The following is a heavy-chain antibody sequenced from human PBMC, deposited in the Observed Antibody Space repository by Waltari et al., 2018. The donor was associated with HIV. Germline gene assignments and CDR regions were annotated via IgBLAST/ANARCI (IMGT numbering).Heavy chain of an antibody. CDR1: GFTFSTYD. J-gene: IGHJ6*02. CDR2: IYTTGDS. Sequence: EVRLLQSGGGLVQPGGSLRLSCAAFGFTFSTYDMPWVRQRTGKCLEWVSTIYTTGDSFYPASVKGRFTISRENAKNSLYLQMNRLGVEDTAVYYCTRVKSGQMHYGMDVWGQGTTVTVSS. D-gene: IGHD3-10*01. CDR3: TRVKSGQMHYGMDV. V-gene: IGHV3-13*01.